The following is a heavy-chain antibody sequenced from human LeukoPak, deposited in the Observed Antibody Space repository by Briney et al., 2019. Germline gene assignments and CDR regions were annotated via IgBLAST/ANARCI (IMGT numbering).Heavy chain of an antibody. D-gene: IGHD5-18*01. CDR1: GYTFTGYY. Sequence: ASVKVSCKASGYTFTGYYMHWVRQAPGQGLEWMGWINPNSGGTNYAQKFQGRVTMTRDTSISTAYMELSRLRSDDTAVYYCARVWNTAMPDFDYWSQGTLVTVSS. J-gene: IGHJ4*02. V-gene: IGHV1-2*02. CDR2: INPNSGGT. CDR3: ARVWNTAMPDFDY.